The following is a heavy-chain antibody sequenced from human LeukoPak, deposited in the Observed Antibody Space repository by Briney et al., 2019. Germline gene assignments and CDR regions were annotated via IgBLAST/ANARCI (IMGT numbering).Heavy chain of an antibody. V-gene: IGHV3-21*01. Sequence: GGSLRLSCAASGFTFSSYSMNWVRQAPGKGLEWVSSISGSSTYIYYADSVTGRFTISRDNAENSLYLQMNSLRAEDTAVYYCAGEGFGELYWGQGTLVTVSS. CDR3: AGEGFGELY. CDR2: ISGSSTYI. D-gene: IGHD3-10*01. J-gene: IGHJ4*02. CDR1: GFTFSSYS.